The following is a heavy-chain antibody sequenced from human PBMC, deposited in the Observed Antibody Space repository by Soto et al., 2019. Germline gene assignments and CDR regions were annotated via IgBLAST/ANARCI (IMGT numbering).Heavy chain of an antibody. CDR2: IRDGGEST. V-gene: IGHV3-23*01. D-gene: IGHD2-15*01. CDR1: GFIFGNYM. CDR3: APHVHCSGGSCHYDAFDI. J-gene: IGHJ3*02. Sequence: EVQLLESGGGLVQPGESLRLSCAFSGFIFGNYMMTWARQAPGKGLEWVSTIRDGGESTYYADSMKGRFTISRDNSKNTLYLQMDSLGVEDTAVYYCAPHVHCSGGSCHYDAFDIRGQGTMVTVSS.